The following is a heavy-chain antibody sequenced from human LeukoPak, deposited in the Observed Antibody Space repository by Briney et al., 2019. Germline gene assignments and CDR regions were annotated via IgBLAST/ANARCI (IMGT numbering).Heavy chain of an antibody. Sequence: GESLKISCKGSGYSFTSYWIGWVRQMPGKGLEWMGIIYPGDSDTRYSPSFQGQVTISADMSISTAYLQWSSLKASDTAMYYCARLGGDSSGYYYYYFDYWGQGTLVTVSS. CDR2: IYPGDSDT. D-gene: IGHD3-22*01. CDR3: ARLGGDSSGYYYYYFDY. J-gene: IGHJ4*02. V-gene: IGHV5-51*01. CDR1: GYSFTSYW.